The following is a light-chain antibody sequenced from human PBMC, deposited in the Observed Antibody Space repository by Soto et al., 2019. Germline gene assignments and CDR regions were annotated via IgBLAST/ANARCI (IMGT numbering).Light chain of an antibody. Sequence: ESVLTPSAGILSLSKGERATLSCRASQSVSNYLAWYQRKPGQAPRLLIYGASSRATGIPDRFSGSGSGTDFTLTISRLEPEDFAVYYCHQYGGSPQTFGQGTKVDIK. CDR1: QSVSNY. V-gene: IGKV3-20*01. J-gene: IGKJ1*01. CDR3: HQYGGSPQT. CDR2: GAS.